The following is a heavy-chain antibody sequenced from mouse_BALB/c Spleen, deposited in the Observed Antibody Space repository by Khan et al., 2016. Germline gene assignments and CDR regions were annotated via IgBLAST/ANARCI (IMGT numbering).Heavy chain of an antibody. CDR1: GYSITSGYY. Sequence: EVQLQESGPGLVKPSQSLSLTCSVTGYSITSGYYWNWIRQFPGNKLEWMGYISYDGSNNYNPSLKNRISITRDTSKNQFFLKLNSVTTEDTARYYSARAWYFDYWGQGTTLTVSS. CDR2: ISYDGSN. V-gene: IGHV3-6*02. CDR3: ARAWYFDY. J-gene: IGHJ2*01.